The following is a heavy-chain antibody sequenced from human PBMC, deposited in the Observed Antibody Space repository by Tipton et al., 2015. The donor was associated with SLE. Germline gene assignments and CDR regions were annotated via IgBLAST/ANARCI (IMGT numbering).Heavy chain of an antibody. CDR3: ARELYY. Sequence: SLRLSCAASGFTISNYAMHLVRQAPGKGLEWVAGMSYDGSNTYYADSVKGRFTISRDNAKNSLYLQMNSLRAEDTAVYYCARELYYWGQGTLVTVSS. CDR1: GFTISNYA. J-gene: IGHJ4*02. CDR2: MSYDGSNT. D-gene: IGHD2-15*01. V-gene: IGHV3-30-3*01.